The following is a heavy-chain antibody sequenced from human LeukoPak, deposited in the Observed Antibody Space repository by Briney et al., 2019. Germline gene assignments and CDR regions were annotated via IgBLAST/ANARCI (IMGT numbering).Heavy chain of an antibody. CDR3: ARHSSGWSYYHYGMDV. J-gene: IGHJ6*02. CDR1: GGSISSYY. D-gene: IGHD6-19*01. V-gene: IGHV4-59*08. CDR2: IYYSGST. Sequence: SETLSLTCTVSGGSISSYYWSWIRQPPGKGLEWIGYIYYSGSTNYNPSLKSRVTISVDTSKNQFSLKLSSVTAADTAVYYCARHSSGWSYYHYGMDVWGQGTTVTVSS.